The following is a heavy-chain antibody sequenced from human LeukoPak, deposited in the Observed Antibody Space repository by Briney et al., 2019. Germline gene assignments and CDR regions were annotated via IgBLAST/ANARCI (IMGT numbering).Heavy chain of an antibody. CDR1: GFTFSSYW. CDR3: ARGTAGYHSSYFDY. V-gene: IGHV3-7*01. Sequence: GGSLRLSCAASGFTFSSYWMSWVRQAPGKGLEWVANIKQDGSEKYYVDSVKGRFTISRDNAKNSLYLQMNSLRAEDTAVYYCARGTAGYHSSYFDYWGQGTLVTVSS. D-gene: IGHD3-16*02. CDR2: IKQDGSEK. J-gene: IGHJ4*02.